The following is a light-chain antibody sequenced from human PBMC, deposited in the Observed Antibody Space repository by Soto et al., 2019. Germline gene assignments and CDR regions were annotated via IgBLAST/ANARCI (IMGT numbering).Light chain of an antibody. Sequence: QSALTQPASVSGSPGQSITISCTGTSSDVGGYIYVSWYQQHPGKAPKLMIYDVINRPSGVSNRFSGSKSGNSASLTISGLQAEDEADYYCSSYTSSSTYVVFGGGTKVTVL. CDR3: SSYTSSSTYVV. CDR2: DVI. CDR1: SSDVGGYIY. V-gene: IGLV2-14*03. J-gene: IGLJ2*01.